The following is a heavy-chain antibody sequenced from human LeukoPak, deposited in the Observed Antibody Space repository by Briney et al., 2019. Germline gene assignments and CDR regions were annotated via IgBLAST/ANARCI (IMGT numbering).Heavy chain of an antibody. V-gene: IGHV1-69*04. CDR2: IIPILGIA. J-gene: IGHJ4*02. Sequence: GASVKVSCKASGYTFTSYGISWVRQAPGQGLEWMGRIIPILGIANYAQKFQGRVTITADKSTSTAYMELSSLRSEDTAVYYCARDRYYYGSGSYFVHWGQGTLVTVSS. D-gene: IGHD3-10*01. CDR1: GYTFTSYG. CDR3: ARDRYYYGSGSYFVH.